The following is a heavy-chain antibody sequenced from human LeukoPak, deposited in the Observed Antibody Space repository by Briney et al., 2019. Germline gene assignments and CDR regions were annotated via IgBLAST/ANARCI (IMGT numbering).Heavy chain of an antibody. V-gene: IGHV4-34*01. CDR3: ARAPYYYGSGSYYLI. J-gene: IGHJ4*02. CDR1: GGSFSGYY. D-gene: IGHD3-10*01. Sequence: PSETLSLTCAVYGGSFSGYYWSWIRQRPGKGLEWIGEINHSGSTNYNPSLKSRVTISVDTSKNQFSLKLSSVTAADTAVYYCARAPYYYGSGSYYLIWGQGTLVTVSS. CDR2: INHSGST.